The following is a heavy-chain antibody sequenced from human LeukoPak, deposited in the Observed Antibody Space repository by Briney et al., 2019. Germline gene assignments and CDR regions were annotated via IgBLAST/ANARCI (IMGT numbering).Heavy chain of an antibody. CDR2: IKQDGSEK. Sequence: GGSLRLSCAASGFTFSSYWMSWVRQAPGKGLEGVANIKQDGSEKYYVDSVKGRFTISRDNAKNSLYLQMNSLRAEDTAVYYCASARGYDFWSGSNYWGQGTLVTVSS. CDR3: ASARGYDFWSGSNY. D-gene: IGHD3-3*01. J-gene: IGHJ4*02. CDR1: GFTFSSYW. V-gene: IGHV3-7*01.